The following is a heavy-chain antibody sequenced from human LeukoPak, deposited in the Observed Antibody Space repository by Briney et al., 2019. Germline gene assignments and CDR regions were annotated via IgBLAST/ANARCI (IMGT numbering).Heavy chain of an antibody. Sequence: PSETLSLTCTVSGDSMSSDSYFWSWIRQPAGKGLEWIGRSYSSGRTYYNPSLKSRVTISLDTSRNQFSLKLSSVTAADTAVYFCATARADYGDYNSFYYMDVWAKGPRSPSP. CDR1: GDSMSSDSYF. J-gene: IGHJ6*03. CDR2: SYSSGRT. V-gene: IGHV4-61*02. CDR3: ATARADYGDYNSFYYMDV. D-gene: IGHD4-17*01.